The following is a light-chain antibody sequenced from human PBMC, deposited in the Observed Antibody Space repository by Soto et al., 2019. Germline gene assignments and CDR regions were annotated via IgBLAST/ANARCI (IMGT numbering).Light chain of an antibody. V-gene: IGLV2-8*01. CDR1: SSDVGGYNF. Sequence: ALTQPPSASGSPGQSVTISCTGTSSDVGGYNFVSWYQQHPGKAPQLIIYEVTKRPSGVPDRFSGSKSGNTASLTVSGLQTEDEADYYCSSYAATNNYVFGSGTKV. CDR3: SSYAATNNYV. J-gene: IGLJ1*01. CDR2: EVT.